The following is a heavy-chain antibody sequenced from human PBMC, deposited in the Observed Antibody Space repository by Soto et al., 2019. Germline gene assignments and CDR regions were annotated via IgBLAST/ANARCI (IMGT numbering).Heavy chain of an antibody. V-gene: IGHV2-5*02. CDR1: GFSLNTGGVG. CDR2: IYWDDDE. Sequence: ITLKESGPTLVKPTQTLTLTCTFSGFSLNTGGVGVGWVRQPRGKAMEWLALIYWDDDERYRPSLRSSLNITKDTINNQVVLTMNNMDPEDTATYYCVRNWRYYGGDYYYGMDAWGQGTTVTVSS. J-gene: IGHJ6*02. D-gene: IGHD3-10*01. CDR3: VRNWRYYGGDYYYGMDA.